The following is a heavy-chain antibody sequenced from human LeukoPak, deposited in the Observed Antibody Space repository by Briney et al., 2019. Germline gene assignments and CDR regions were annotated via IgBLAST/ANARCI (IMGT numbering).Heavy chain of an antibody. Sequence: GGSLRLSCAASGFTFSSYAMHWVRQAPGKGLEGGAVISYDGSNKYYADSVKGRFTISRDNSKNTLYLQMNSLRAEDTAVYYCARARSGWYGTMDVWGKGTTVTVSS. CDR1: GFTFSSYA. J-gene: IGHJ6*03. D-gene: IGHD6-19*01. CDR2: ISYDGSNK. CDR3: ARARSGWYGTMDV. V-gene: IGHV3-30*04.